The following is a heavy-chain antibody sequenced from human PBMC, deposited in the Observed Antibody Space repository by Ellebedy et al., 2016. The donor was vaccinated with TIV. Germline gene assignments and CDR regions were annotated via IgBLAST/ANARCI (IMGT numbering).Heavy chain of an antibody. V-gene: IGHV1-18*04. CDR3: AGGTDFDW. J-gene: IGHJ4*02. Sequence: AASVKVSCKASGYTFTSYGISWVRQAPGQGLEWMGWINAHNGHTKYVQNLQGRVTMTTDTSTSIAYMELRSLRSDDTAVYYCAGGTDFDWWGQGTLVTVSS. CDR2: INAHNGHT. CDR1: GYTFTSYG. D-gene: IGHD1-26*01.